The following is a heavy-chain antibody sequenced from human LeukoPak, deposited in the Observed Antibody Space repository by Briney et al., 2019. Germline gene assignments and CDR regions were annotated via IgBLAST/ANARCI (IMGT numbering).Heavy chain of an antibody. J-gene: IGHJ3*02. D-gene: IGHD3-3*01. CDR2: IYYSGST. V-gene: IGHV4-59*01. CDR3: ARVLPTIFGVVSTDAFDI. CDR1: GGSISSYY. Sequence: SETLSLTCTVSGGSISSYYWSWIRQPPGKGLEWIGYIYYSGSTNYNPSLKSRVTISVDTSKNQFSLKLSSVTAADTAVYYCARVLPTIFGVVSTDAFDIWGQGTMVTVSS.